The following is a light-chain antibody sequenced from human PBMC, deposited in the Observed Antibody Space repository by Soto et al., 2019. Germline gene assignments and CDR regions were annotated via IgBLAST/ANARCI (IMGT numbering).Light chain of an antibody. CDR2: TND. J-gene: IGLJ1*01. CDR3: AVWDDSLNGHV. Sequence: QSVLTQPPSASGTPGQTVTISFYGSSSNMGSNTVHWFQQFPGTAPKLLIYTNDQRPSGVPDRFSGSNSGTSASLAISGLQSEDEADYYCAVWDDSLNGHVFGAGTKVTV. V-gene: IGLV1-44*01. CDR1: SSNMGSNT.